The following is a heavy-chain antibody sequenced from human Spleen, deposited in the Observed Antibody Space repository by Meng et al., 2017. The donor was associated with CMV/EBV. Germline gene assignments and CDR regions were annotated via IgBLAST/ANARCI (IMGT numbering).Heavy chain of an antibody. D-gene: IGHD7-27*01. CDR2: IHPHRGDT. CDR1: GYTLTAHY. V-gene: IGHV1-2*02. J-gene: IGHJ4*02. Sequence: ASVKVSCKAPGYTLTAHYFHWVRQAPGQGLEWMGWIHPHRGDTNYAQQFQGRVTLTRDTSINTGYMELTRLTSDDTAVYYCARDNNWGPDYWGQGTLVTVSS. CDR3: ARDNNWGPDY.